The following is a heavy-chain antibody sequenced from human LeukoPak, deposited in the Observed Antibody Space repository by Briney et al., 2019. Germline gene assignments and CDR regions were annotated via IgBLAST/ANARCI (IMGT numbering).Heavy chain of an antibody. Sequence: SETLSLTCTVSGGSISSYYWSWIRQPPGKGLEWIGYIYYGGSTNYNPSLKSRVTISVDTSKNQFSLKLSSVTAADTAVYYCARRDGLRYFDWGQGTLVTVSS. CDR2: IYYGGST. CDR3: ARRDGLRYFD. CDR1: GGSISSYY. V-gene: IGHV4-59*01. J-gene: IGHJ4*02. D-gene: IGHD3-9*01.